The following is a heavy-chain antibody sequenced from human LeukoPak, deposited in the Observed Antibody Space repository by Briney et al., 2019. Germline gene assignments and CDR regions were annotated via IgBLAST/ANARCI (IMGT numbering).Heavy chain of an antibody. J-gene: IGHJ6*03. CDR2: ISAYNGNT. Sequence: ASVKVSCKASGYSFTNYGISWVRQAPGQGLEWMGWISAYNGNTNYAQKVQGRVTMTTDTSTSTAYMELSSLRSEDTAVYYCALPQGPSNYYYMDVWGKGTTVTVSS. CDR1: GYSFTNYG. V-gene: IGHV1-18*01. CDR3: ALPQGPSNYYYMDV.